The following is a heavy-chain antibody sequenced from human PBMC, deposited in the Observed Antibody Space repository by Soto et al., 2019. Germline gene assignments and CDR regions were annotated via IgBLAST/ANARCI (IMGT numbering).Heavy chain of an antibody. CDR2: IIPIFGTA. V-gene: IGHV1-69*13. Sequence: SVKVSCKASGGTCSRYAISWVRQAPGQGLEWMGGIIPIFGTANYAQKFQGRVTIAADESTSTAYMELSSLRSEDTAVYYCARDSAGTPSGWFDPWGQGTLVTVSS. D-gene: IGHD1-1*01. J-gene: IGHJ5*02. CDR1: GGTCSRYA. CDR3: ARDSAGTPSGWFDP.